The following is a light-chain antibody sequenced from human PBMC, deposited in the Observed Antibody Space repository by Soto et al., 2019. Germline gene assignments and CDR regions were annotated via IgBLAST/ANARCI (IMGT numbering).Light chain of an antibody. CDR3: SSYTSGSSHYV. J-gene: IGLJ1*01. V-gene: IGLV2-14*01. CDR1: SSDVGAYYS. CDR2: GVT. Sequence: QSALTQPASVSGSPGQSITISCTGTSSDVGAYYSVSWYQHHPGKAPKLIIYGVTNRPSGVSNRFSGSKSGNTASLTISGLQAEDEADYHCSSYTSGSSHYVFGTGNKVTVL.